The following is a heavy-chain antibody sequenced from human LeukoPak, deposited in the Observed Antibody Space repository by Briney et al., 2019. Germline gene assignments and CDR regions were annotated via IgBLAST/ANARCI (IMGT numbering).Heavy chain of an antibody. CDR1: GGSISSSSYY. CDR3: ARCGMDSITIFGVVIINAFDI. V-gene: IGHV4-39*01. Sequence: SETLSLTCTVSGGSISSSSYYWGWIRRPPGKGLEWIGSIYYSGSTYYNPSLKSRVTISVDTSKNQFSLKLSSVTAADTAVYYCARCGMDSITIFGVVIINAFDIWGQGTMVTVSS. D-gene: IGHD3-3*01. CDR2: IYYSGST. J-gene: IGHJ3*02.